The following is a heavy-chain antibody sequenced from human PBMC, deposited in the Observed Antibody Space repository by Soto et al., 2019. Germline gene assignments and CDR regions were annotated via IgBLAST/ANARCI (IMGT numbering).Heavy chain of an antibody. Sequence: SETLSLTCSVSGYSVTSSDYYWAWIRQPPGKGLEWIGSMFYSGLTYYNPSLKSRVTLSVGTSKNQFSVRLNSVTAADTAVYYCAPLSVSLSGPYGIHVWGQGTTVTVSS. V-gene: IGHV4-39*01. CDR1: GYSVTSSDYY. CDR2: MFYSGLT. D-gene: IGHD2-15*01. J-gene: IGHJ6*02. CDR3: APLSVSLSGPYGIHV.